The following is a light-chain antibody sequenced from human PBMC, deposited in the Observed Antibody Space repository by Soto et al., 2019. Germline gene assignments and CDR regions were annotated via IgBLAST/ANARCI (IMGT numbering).Light chain of an antibody. Sequence: DIPMTQSPSTLPGSLLDRLIINFRASHNIERWMAWYQQKPGKAPSLLIFDASTLHSGVPSRFSGSGSGTDFTLTISSLQPDDFATYYCQQFAISTTLGQGTKVDIK. V-gene: IGKV1-5*01. CDR3: QQFAISTT. CDR2: DAS. J-gene: IGKJ1*01. CDR1: HNIERW.